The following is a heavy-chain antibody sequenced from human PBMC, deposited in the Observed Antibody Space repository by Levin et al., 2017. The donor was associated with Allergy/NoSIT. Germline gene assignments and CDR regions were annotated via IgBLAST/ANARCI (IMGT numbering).Heavy chain of an antibody. CDR2: INSDGTNT. CDR3: ARGGCSSTSCLDN. J-gene: IGHJ4*02. Sequence: GESLKISCAASGFTFSRFWMHWVRQAPGKGLVWVSHINSDGTNTNYADSVKGRFTISRDNTENTLYLHMDSLRAEDTSVYFCARGGCSSTSCLDNWGQGTLVTVSS. V-gene: IGHV3-74*01. D-gene: IGHD2-2*01. CDR1: GFTFSRFW.